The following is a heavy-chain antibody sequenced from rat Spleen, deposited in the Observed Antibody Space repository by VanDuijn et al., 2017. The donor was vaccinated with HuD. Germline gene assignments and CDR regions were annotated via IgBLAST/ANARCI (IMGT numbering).Heavy chain of an antibody. J-gene: IGHJ4*01. CDR3: TRDRHYDGYYSPYGL. D-gene: IGHD1-12*03. Sequence: EVQLVESGGGLVQPGRSLKLSCVASGFTFNNYWMTWIRQAPGKGLEWVASITNTGGSTYYPDSVKGRFTISRDNAKSTLYLQMNSLRSEDTATYYCTRDRHYDGYYSPYGLWGQGASVTVSS. CDR2: ITNTGGST. CDR1: GFTFNNYW. V-gene: IGHV5-31*01.